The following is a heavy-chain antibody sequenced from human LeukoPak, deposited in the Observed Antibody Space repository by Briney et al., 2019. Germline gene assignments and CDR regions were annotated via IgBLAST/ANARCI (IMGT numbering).Heavy chain of an antibody. CDR3: ARGIVVVPAAISPNWFDP. CDR1: GGSFSSYY. V-gene: IGHV4-34*01. D-gene: IGHD2-2*01. Sequence: SETLSLTCAVYGGSFSSYYWSWIRQPPGKGLEWIGEINHSGSTNYNPSLKSRVTISVDTSKNQFSLKLSSVTAADTAVYYCARGIVVVPAAISPNWFDPWGQGTLVTVSS. J-gene: IGHJ5*02. CDR2: INHSGST.